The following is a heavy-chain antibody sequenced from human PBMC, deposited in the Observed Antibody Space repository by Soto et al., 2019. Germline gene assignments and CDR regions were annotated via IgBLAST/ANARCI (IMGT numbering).Heavy chain of an antibody. V-gene: IGHV3-64*01. CDR3: ARRARPDFYYMDV. CDR2: ISSNGVGT. J-gene: IGHJ6*03. D-gene: IGHD6-6*01. Sequence: GGSLRLSCAASGFTFSSYCMSWVRQAPGKGLEYVASISSNGVGTYYANSVQGRFTISRDNSKNTVYLQMGSLRAEDMAVYYCARRARPDFYYMDVWGKGTTVTVSS. CDR1: GFTFSSYC.